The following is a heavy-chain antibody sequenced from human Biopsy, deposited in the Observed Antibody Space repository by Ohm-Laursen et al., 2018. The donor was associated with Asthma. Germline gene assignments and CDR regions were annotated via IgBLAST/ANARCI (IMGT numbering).Heavy chain of an antibody. CDR2: HDHEEGGT. D-gene: IGHD4-17*01. CDR3: ASDFPKDYVRYNFQF. V-gene: IGHV1-24*01. J-gene: IGHJ4*02. Sequence: SVNVSCKISGYSLTDLSMHWVRQAPGQGLGWMGGHDHEEGGTVNARRFQGRVTMTEDTSTDTAYMELSSLSSDDTAVYYCASDFPKDYVRYNFQFWGQGTLVTVSS. CDR1: GYSLTDLS.